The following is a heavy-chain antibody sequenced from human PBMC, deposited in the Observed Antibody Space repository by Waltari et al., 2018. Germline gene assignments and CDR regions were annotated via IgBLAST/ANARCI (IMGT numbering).Heavy chain of an antibody. V-gene: IGHV5-51*01. CDR2: SYPGDSDT. Sequence: EVQLVQSGAEVKKPGESLKISCKGSGYSFTSYWLGWGRQMPGKGLEWMVISYPGDSDTRYSPSFQGQVTISADKSISTAYLQWSSLKASDTAMYYCARRGQLVRDAFDIWGQGTMVTVSS. CDR3: ARRGQLVRDAFDI. J-gene: IGHJ3*02. CDR1: GYSFTSYW. D-gene: IGHD6-6*01.